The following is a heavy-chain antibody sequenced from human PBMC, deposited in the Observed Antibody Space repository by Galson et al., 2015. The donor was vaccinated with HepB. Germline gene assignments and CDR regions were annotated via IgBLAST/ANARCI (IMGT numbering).Heavy chain of an antibody. D-gene: IGHD2-15*01. CDR1: GYSFTSYW. Sequence: QSGAEVKKPGESLKISCKGSGYSFTSYWIGWVRQMPGKGLEWMGIIYPGDSDTRYSPSFQGQVTISADKSISTAYLQWSSLKASDTAMYYCARQGGEAYCSGGSCYSEDWFDPWGQGTLVTVSS. V-gene: IGHV5-51*01. J-gene: IGHJ5*02. CDR2: IYPGDSDT. CDR3: ARQGGEAYCSGGSCYSEDWFDP.